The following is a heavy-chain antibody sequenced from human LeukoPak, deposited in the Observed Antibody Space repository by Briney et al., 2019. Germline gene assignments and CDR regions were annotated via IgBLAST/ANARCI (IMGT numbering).Heavy chain of an antibody. CDR1: GYTFTSYG. V-gene: IGHV1-18*01. CDR2: ISAYNGNT. Sequence: EASVKVSCKASGYTFTSYGISWVRQAPGQGLEWMGWISAYNGNTNYAQKLQGRVTMTTDTSTSTAYMELRSLRSDDTAVYYCARVIQDYYDSSGYYGLDYWGQGTLVTVSS. D-gene: IGHD3-22*01. J-gene: IGHJ4*02. CDR3: ARVIQDYYDSSGYYGLDY.